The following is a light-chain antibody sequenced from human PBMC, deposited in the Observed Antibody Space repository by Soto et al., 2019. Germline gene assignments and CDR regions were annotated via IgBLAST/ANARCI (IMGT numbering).Light chain of an antibody. CDR2: CNS. V-gene: IGLV1-40*01. CDR3: QSYDSSLSGSV. Sequence: QSVLTQPPSVSGAPGQRVTISFTGSSSNIGAGYDVHWYQQLPGTAPKLLIYCNSNRPSGVPDRFSGSKSGTSASLAITGLQAEDEADYYCQSYDSSLSGSVFGGGTTLTVL. CDR1: SSNIGAGYD. J-gene: IGLJ3*02.